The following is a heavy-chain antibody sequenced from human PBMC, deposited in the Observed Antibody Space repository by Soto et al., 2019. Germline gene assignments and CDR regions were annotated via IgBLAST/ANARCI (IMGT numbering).Heavy chain of an antibody. D-gene: IGHD2-15*01. CDR1: GGSISSSSYY. J-gene: IGHJ4*02. CDR2: IYYSGST. CDR3: ATSGGSRHDY. V-gene: IGHV4-39*01. Sequence: QLQLQESGPGLVKPSETLSLTCTVSGGSISSSSYYWGWIRQPPGKGLEWIGSIYYSGSTYYNPYLKSRVTISVDTSKNQFSLKLSSVTAADTAVYYCATSGGSRHDYWGQGTLVTVSS.